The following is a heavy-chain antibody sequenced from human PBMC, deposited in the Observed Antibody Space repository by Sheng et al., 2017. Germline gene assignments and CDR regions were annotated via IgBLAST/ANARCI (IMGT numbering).Heavy chain of an antibody. Sequence: EVQLVESGGGLVQPGRSLRLSCAASGFTFDDYAMHWVRQAPGKGLEWVSSISSSSRFIYYAESVKGRFTISRDNAKNSLDLDKXQPESRGHGCLYCARDRLAAAGTDYYYGMDVWDQGP. CDR1: GFTFDDYA. CDR2: ISSSSRFI. CDR3: ARDRLAAAGTDYYYGMDV. D-gene: IGHD6-13*01. V-gene: IGHV3-21*01. J-gene: IGHJ6*02.